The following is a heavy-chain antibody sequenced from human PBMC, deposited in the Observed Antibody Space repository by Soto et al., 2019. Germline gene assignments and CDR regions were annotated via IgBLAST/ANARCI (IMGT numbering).Heavy chain of an antibody. CDR2: ISGSGGST. V-gene: IGHV3-23*01. D-gene: IGHD6-13*01. Sequence: GGSLRLSCAASGFTFSSYAMSWVRQAPGKGLEWVSAISGSGGSTYYADSVKGRFTISRDNSKNTLYLQMNSLRAEDTAVYYCAKDQGSSWYSVSWFDPWGQGTLVTVSS. CDR3: AKDQGSSWYSVSWFDP. J-gene: IGHJ5*02. CDR1: GFTFSSYA.